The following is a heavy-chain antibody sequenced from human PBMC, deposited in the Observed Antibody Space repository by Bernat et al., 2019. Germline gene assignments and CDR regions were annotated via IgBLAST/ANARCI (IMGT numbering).Heavy chain of an antibody. V-gene: IGHV3-30*18. Sequence: QVQLVDSGGCVVQPGRSLRLSCAASGLTFSSYGMPWVRQAPGTGLEWLAVISYDGSNKYYADSVKGRFTISRDNSKNTLYLQMNSLRPEDTALYYCTKGLAETGARFDPWGQGTLVTVSS. CDR2: ISYDGSNK. D-gene: IGHD1-14*01. CDR1: GLTFSSYG. CDR3: TKGLAETGARFDP. J-gene: IGHJ5*02.